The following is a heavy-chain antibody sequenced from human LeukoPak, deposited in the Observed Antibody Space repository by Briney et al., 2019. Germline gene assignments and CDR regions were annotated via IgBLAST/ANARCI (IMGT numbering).Heavy chain of an antibody. Sequence: PSETLSLTCTASGVTISRGNYYWSWMRQPAGKEPEGIVRISSSGTTNYNPSLKSRVTISVDTSRNQFYLRLTSVAAADTSVYYCARDGYFGPFDPWGQGTLVTVSS. CDR2: ISSSGTT. D-gene: IGHD3-10*01. CDR3: ARDGYFGPFDP. J-gene: IGHJ5*02. CDR1: GVTISRGNYY. V-gene: IGHV4-61*02.